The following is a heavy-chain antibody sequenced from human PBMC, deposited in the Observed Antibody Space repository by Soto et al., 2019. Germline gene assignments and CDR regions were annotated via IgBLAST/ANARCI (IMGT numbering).Heavy chain of an antibody. CDR2: VSYDGSNR. J-gene: IGHJ6*02. CDR3: ARRDTPLVTSYYCYPMDV. D-gene: IGHD5-18*01. CDR1: GFTFNYYS. V-gene: IGHV3-30*04. Sequence: GGSLRLSCAASGFTFNYYSLHWVRQAPGKGLEWVAVVSYDGSNRDYADSVKGRFTISRDNAQGMLFLQMDSLRPQDTGVYYCARRDTPLVTSYYCYPMDVWGQGTTVTVSS.